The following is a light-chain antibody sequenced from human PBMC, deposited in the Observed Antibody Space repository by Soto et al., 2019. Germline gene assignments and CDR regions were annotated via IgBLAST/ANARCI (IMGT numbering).Light chain of an antibody. J-gene: IGLJ2*01. CDR1: RSNIGSNY. Sequence: QSVLTQPPSASGTPGQRVTISCSGSRSNIGSNYVFWYQQLPGTAPKLLMYRNDQRPSGVPDRFSGSKSGTSASMAISGLRSEDEADYYCAAWDDSLSAVVFGGGTKLTVL. CDR3: AAWDDSLSAVV. V-gene: IGLV1-47*01. CDR2: RND.